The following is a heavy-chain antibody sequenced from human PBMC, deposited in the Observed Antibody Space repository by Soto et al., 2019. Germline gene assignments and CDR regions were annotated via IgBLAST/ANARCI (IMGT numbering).Heavy chain of an antibody. CDR2: INAGNGNT. CDR1: GYTFTSYA. V-gene: IGHV1-3*01. J-gene: IGHJ4*02. Sequence: ASVKVSCKASGYTFTSYAMHWVRQAPGQRLEWMGWINAGNGNTKYSQKFQGRVTITRDTSASTAYMELSSLRSEDTAVYYCARDREWNWYFDYWGQGTRVTVSS. CDR3: ARDREWNWYFDY. D-gene: IGHD1-7*01.